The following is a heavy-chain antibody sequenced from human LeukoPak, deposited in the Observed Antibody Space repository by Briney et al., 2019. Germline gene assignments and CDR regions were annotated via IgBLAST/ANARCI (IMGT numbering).Heavy chain of an antibody. J-gene: IGHJ6*03. CDR1: GGSISSYY. CDR2: IYYSGST. CDR3: ARGVRGVIISLNYYYYYMDV. Sequence: SETLSLTCTVSGGSISSYYWSWIRQPPGKGLEWIGYIYYSGSTNYNPSLKSRVTISVDTSKNQFSLKLSSVTAADTAVYYCARGVRGVIISLNYYYYYMDVWGKGTTVTISS. V-gene: IGHV4-59*01. D-gene: IGHD3-10*01.